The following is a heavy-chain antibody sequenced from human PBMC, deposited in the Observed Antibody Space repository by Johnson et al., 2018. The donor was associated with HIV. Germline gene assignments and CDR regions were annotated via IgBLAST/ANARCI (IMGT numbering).Heavy chain of an antibody. CDR1: GYTFSSYA. D-gene: IGHD6-13*01. V-gene: IGHV3-30-3*01. CDR3: ARGGTYSSSWSDAFHI. J-gene: IGHJ3*02. CDR2: ISYDANNK. Sequence: QEKLVESVGGVVQPGRSLRLSCAASGYTFSSYAMHWVRQAPGKGLEWVAVISYDANNKYYADSVKGRFTISRDNSKNTLYLQINSLRTEDTAVYYCARGGTYSSSWSDAFHIWGQGTMVTVSS.